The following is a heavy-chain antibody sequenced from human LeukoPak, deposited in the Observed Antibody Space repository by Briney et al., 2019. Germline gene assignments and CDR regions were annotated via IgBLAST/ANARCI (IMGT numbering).Heavy chain of an antibody. V-gene: IGHV4-34*01. CDR2: IDHSGST. J-gene: IGHJ4*02. CDR1: GGSFSGYY. Sequence: SETLSLTCAVYGGSFSGYYWSWIRQPPGRGLEWNGEIDHSGSTKHNPSLKSRVTISVDTSKNQFFLKLSSVTAADTAVYYCARGLRSSSWDYLDYWGQGTLVTVSS. D-gene: IGHD6-13*01. CDR3: ARGLRSSSWDYLDY.